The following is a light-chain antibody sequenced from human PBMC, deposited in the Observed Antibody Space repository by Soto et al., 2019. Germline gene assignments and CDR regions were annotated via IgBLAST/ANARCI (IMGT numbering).Light chain of an antibody. Sequence: DIQMTQSPSTLSASVGDSVTIICRASQSISTWLAWYQQKPGKAPKLLIYDAFSLQGGVPSRFSGRGSGTEFTLTISSLQPDDFATYYCQQYNSFSHTFGQGTKVEIK. CDR3: QQYNSFSHT. CDR2: DAF. V-gene: IGKV1-5*02. CDR1: QSISTW. J-gene: IGKJ1*01.